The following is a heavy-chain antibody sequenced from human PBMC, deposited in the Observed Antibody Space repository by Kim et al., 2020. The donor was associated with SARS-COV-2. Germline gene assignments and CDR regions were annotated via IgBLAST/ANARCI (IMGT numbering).Heavy chain of an antibody. Sequence: ASVKVSCKASGYTFTSYGISWVRQAPGQGLEWMGWISAYNGNTNYAQKLQGRVTMTTDTSTSTAYMELRSLRSDDTAVYYCARDEPHCSSSSCPQMTRRFYCYYGMGVWGQGTLVTVSS. J-gene: IGHJ6*02. V-gene: IGHV1-18*01. CDR1: GYTFTSYG. D-gene: IGHD2-2*01. CDR3: ARDEPHCSSSSCPQMTRRFYCYYGMGV. CDR2: ISAYNGNT.